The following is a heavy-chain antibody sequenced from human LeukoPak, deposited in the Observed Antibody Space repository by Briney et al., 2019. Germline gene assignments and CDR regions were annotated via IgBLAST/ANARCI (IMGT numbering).Heavy chain of an antibody. V-gene: IGHV3-21*01. CDR2: ISSSSSYI. CDR3: ARDYYDSSGYSAFGY. Sequence: GGSLRLSYAASGFTFSSYSMNWVRQAPGKGLEWVSSISSSSSYIYYADSVKGRFTISRDNAKNSLYLQMNSLRAEDTAVYYCARDYYDSSGYSAFGYWGQGTLVTVSS. J-gene: IGHJ4*02. CDR1: GFTFSSYS. D-gene: IGHD3-22*01.